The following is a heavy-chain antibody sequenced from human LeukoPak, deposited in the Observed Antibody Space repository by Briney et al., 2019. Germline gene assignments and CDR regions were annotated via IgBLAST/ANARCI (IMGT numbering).Heavy chain of an antibody. CDR1: GFTFSSYS. V-gene: IGHV4-39*07. Sequence: GSLRLSCAASGFTFSSYSMNWIRQPPGKGLEWIGSVSYSGSTYYNPSLKSRVTMSVDTSKNQISLKLISVIVADTAVYYCARENRGYYYDNSGYAVNFDYWGQGTLFTVSS. CDR3: ARENRGYYYDNSGYAVNFDY. D-gene: IGHD3-22*01. CDR2: VSYSGST. J-gene: IGHJ4*02.